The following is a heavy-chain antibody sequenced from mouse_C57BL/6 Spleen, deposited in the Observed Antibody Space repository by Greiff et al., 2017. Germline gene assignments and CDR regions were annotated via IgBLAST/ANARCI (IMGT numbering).Heavy chain of an antibody. J-gene: IGHJ4*01. CDR2: IYPRRGNT. D-gene: IGHD2-4*01. Sequence: QVQLQQSGAELARPGASVKLSCKASGYTFTSYGISWVKQRTGQGLEWIGEIYPRRGNTYYNEKFKGKATLTADKSSSTAYMELRSLTSEDSAVYFCARYYDYGGYAMDYWGQGTSVTVSS. CDR1: GYTFTSYG. V-gene: IGHV1-81*01. CDR3: ARYYDYGGYAMDY.